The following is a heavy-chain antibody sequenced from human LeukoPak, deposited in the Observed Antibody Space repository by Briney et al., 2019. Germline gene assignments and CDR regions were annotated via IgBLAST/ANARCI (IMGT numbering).Heavy chain of an antibody. CDR3: AGAIVGAATAFDI. CDR1: GHSFTSYW. CDR2: IYPGDSET. V-gene: IGHV5-51*01. Sequence: GESLKISCKGSGHSFTSYWIGWVRQMPGKGLERMGIIYPGDSETRYSPSFQGQVTISADKSISTAYLQWSSLKASDTAMYYCAGAIVGAATAFDIWGQGTMVTVSS. D-gene: IGHD1-26*01. J-gene: IGHJ3*02.